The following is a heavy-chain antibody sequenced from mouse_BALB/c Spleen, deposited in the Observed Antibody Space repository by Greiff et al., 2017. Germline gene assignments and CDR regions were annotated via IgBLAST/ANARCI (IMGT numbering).Heavy chain of an antibody. CDR2: IDPANGNT. D-gene: IGHD1-1*01. V-gene: IGHV14-3*02. CDR1: GFNIKDTY. J-gene: IGHJ3*01. CDR3: ARSGSSGGFAY. Sequence: EVKLVESGAELVKPGASVKLSCTASGFNIKDTYMHWVKQRPEQGLEWIGRIDPANGNTKYDPKFQGKATITADTSSNTAYLQLSSLTSEDTAVYYCARSGSSGGFAYWGQGTLVTVSA.